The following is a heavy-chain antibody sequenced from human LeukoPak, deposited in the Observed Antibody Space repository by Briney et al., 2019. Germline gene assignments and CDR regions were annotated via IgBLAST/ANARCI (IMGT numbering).Heavy chain of an antibody. CDR2: IYTSGST. CDR1: GGSISSGSYY. CDR3: ARDGGTYSSGYYGFAY. Sequence: TASQTLSLTCTVSGGSISSGSYYWSWIRQPAGKGLEWIGRIYTSGSTNYNPSLKSRVTISVDTSKNQFSLKLSSVTAADTAVYYCARDGGTYSSGYYGFAYWGQGTLVTVSS. V-gene: IGHV4-61*02. D-gene: IGHD3-22*01. J-gene: IGHJ4*02.